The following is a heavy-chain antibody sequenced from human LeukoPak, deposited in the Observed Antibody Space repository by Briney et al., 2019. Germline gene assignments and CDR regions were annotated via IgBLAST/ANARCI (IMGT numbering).Heavy chain of an antibody. CDR1: GFTFNSYE. J-gene: IGHJ6*03. CDR3: ARVLRYFDWSLGYMDV. Sequence: GGSLRLSCAASGFTFNSYEMNWVRQAPGKGLEWVSYISSSGSTTYYADSVKGRFTISRDNSKKSLYLQMNSLRAEDTAVYYCARVLRYFDWSLGYMDVWGKGTTVTISS. V-gene: IGHV3-48*03. CDR2: ISSSGSTT. D-gene: IGHD3-9*01.